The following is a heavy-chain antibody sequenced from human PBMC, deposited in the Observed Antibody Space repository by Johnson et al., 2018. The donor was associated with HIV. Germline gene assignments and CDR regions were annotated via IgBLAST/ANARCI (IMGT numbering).Heavy chain of an antibody. CDR3: AKRAATGDDAFDI. V-gene: IGHV3-30*02. CDR2: IRFDGTKK. J-gene: IGHJ3*02. Sequence: QVQLVESGGGVVQPGGSLRLSCAASGFTFSSYGIHWVRQAPGKGLEWVTFIRFDGTKKYYADTVKGRFTISRDDSKNTVHLKISSLRPEDTAVYYCAKRAATGDDAFDIWGQGTMVTVSS. CDR1: GFTFSSYG. D-gene: IGHD3-16*01.